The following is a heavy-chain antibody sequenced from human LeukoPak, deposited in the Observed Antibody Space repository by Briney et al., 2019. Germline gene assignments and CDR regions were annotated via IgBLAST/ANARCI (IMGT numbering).Heavy chain of an antibody. V-gene: IGHV1-2*02. J-gene: IGHJ6*03. CDR3: ARELVPISNYYYYYYMAV. Sequence: ASVKVSCKTSGFTFTGYYIHWVRQAPGQGLEWMGWINPNSGGTNYAQKFQGRVTMTRDTSISTAYMELSRLRSDDTAVYYCARELVPISNYYYYYYMAVWGKGTTVTVSS. CDR2: INPNSGGT. CDR1: GFTFTGYY. D-gene: IGHD6-13*01.